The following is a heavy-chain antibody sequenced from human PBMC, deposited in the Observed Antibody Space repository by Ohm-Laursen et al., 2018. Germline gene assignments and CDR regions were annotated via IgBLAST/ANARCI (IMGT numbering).Heavy chain of an antibody. CDR1: GFTFSDYG. D-gene: IGHD3-10*01. CDR2: ISYDGRQT. Sequence: SLRLSCTASGFTFSDYGSHWVRQAPGKGLEWVAVISYDGRQTYYADSVKGRFTISRDNPKSTLYLQMNSLRSEDTAVYYCAKDRGSDWYFDVWGRGTLVTVSS. CDR3: AKDRGSDWYFDV. V-gene: IGHV3-30*18. J-gene: IGHJ2*01.